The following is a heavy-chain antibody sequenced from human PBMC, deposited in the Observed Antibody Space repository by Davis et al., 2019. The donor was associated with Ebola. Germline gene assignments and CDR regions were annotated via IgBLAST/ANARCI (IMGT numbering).Heavy chain of an antibody. CDR3: ARSGYLIVATRWPDY. D-gene: IGHD5-12*01. CDR2: INAGNGNT. Sequence: GGSLRLSCKGSGYSFTSYWISWVRQAPGQRLEWMGWINAGNGNTKYSQKFQGRVTITRDTSASTAYMELSSLRSEDTAVYYCARSGYLIVATRWPDYWGQGTLVTVSS. CDR1: GYSFTSYW. V-gene: IGHV1-3*01. J-gene: IGHJ4*02.